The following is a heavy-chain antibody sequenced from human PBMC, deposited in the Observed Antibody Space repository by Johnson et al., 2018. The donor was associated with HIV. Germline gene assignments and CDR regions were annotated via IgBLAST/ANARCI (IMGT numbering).Heavy chain of an antibody. V-gene: IGHV3-9*01. CDR2: ISWNSGSV. D-gene: IGHD3-22*01. J-gene: IGHJ3*02. Sequence: VQPVESGGGLVQPGRSLRLSSAASGFTFDDYAMHWVRQAPGQGLEWVSGISWNSGSVDYADSVKGRFTIPRDNAKNSLYLQMNSLRTEDTAFYYCAKDTRYYDSSGYPTEAFDIWGQGTMVTVSS. CDR1: GFTFDDYA. CDR3: AKDTRYYDSSGYPTEAFDI.